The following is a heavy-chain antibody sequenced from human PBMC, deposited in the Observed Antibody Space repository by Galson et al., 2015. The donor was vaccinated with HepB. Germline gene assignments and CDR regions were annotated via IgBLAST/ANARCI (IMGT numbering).Heavy chain of an antibody. D-gene: IGHD1-26*01. Sequence: SLRLSCAASGFTVSSNYMSWVRQAPGKGLEWVSVIYSGGSTYYADSVKGRFTISRDNSKNTLYLQMNSLRAEDTAVYYCARGGHSGSYPLDYWGQGTLVTVSS. J-gene: IGHJ4*02. CDR1: GFTVSSNY. CDR3: ARGGHSGSYPLDY. CDR2: IYSGGST. V-gene: IGHV3-66*01.